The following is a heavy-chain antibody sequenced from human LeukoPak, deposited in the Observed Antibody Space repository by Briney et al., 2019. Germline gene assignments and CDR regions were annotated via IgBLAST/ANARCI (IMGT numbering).Heavy chain of an antibody. Sequence: SETLSLTCTVSGGSISSYYWSWIRQPPGKGLEWIGEINHSGSTNYNPSLKSRVTISVDTSKNQFSLKLSSVTAADTAVYYCARLGYSSSWLTYYYMDVWGKGTTVTISS. D-gene: IGHD6-13*01. J-gene: IGHJ6*03. V-gene: IGHV4-34*01. CDR1: GGSISSYY. CDR2: INHSGST. CDR3: ARLGYSSSWLTYYYMDV.